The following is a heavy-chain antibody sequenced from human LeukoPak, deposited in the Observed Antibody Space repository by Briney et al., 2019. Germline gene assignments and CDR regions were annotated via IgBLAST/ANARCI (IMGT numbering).Heavy chain of an antibody. CDR2: LSAGGDST. CDR1: GFTVSSNY. Sequence: PGGSLRLSCAASGFTVSSNYMSWVRQAPGKGLEWVSGLSAGGDSTYFAASVKGRFTISRDNSKSTLYLQMNSLRAEDTALYYCAKSHTNTRSLTDYWGQGTLVTVSS. J-gene: IGHJ4*02. CDR3: AKSHTNTRSLTDY. V-gene: IGHV3-23*01. D-gene: IGHD2-8*01.